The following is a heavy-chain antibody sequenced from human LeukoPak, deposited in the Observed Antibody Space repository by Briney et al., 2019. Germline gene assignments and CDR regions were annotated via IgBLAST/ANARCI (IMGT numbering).Heavy chain of an antibody. CDR2: ISSSGSTI. Sequence: PGGSLRLSCAASGFTFSSYEMNWVRQAPEKGLEWVSYISSSGSTIYYADSVKGRFTISRDNAKNSLYLQMNSLRAEDTAVYYCARSSSWYLFWGQGTLVTVSS. D-gene: IGHD6-13*01. CDR3: ARSSSWYLF. J-gene: IGHJ4*02. V-gene: IGHV3-48*03. CDR1: GFTFSSYE.